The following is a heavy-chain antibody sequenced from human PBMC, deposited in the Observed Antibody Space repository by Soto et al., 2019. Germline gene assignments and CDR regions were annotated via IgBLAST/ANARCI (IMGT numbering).Heavy chain of an antibody. D-gene: IGHD5-12*01. V-gene: IGHV4-31*03. CDR3: ARVVSRGWLQLGDGGAFDI. J-gene: IGHJ3*02. CDR2: IYYSGST. CDR1: GGSISSGGYY. Sequence: QVQLQESGPGLVKPSQTLSLTCTVSGGSISSGGYYWSWIRQHPGKGLEWIGYIYYSGSTYYNPSLKSRVTVSVDTSKNQFSLKLSSVTAADTAVYYCARVVSRGWLQLGDGGAFDIWGQGTMVTVSS.